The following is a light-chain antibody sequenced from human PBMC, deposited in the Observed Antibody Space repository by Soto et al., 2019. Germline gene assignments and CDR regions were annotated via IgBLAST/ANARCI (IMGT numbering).Light chain of an antibody. V-gene: IGLV2-14*01. Sequence: QSALTQPASVSGSPGQSIAISCTGTSSDVGGYNYVSWYQQHPGKAPKLMIYDVSNRPSGVSDRFSGSKSGNTASLTISGLQAEYEADYYCSSYTTSGTYVFGTGTKVTVL. CDR1: SSDVGGYNY. CDR3: SSYTTSGTYV. CDR2: DVS. J-gene: IGLJ1*01.